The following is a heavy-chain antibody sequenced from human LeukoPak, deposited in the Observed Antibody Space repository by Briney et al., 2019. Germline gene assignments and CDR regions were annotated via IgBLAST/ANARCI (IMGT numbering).Heavy chain of an antibody. V-gene: IGHV3-53*01. CDR3: ARGSTPYSGSYIDY. J-gene: IGHJ4*02. Sequence: VGSLRLSCVGSGFTVSGKYMNWVRQAPGKGLEWVSVIYSGGSTYYVDSVKGRFTISRDDSKNTLYLQMSSLRPEDTAVYYCARGSTPYSGSYIDYWGQGTLVTVSS. D-gene: IGHD1-26*01. CDR2: IYSGGST. CDR1: GFTVSGKY.